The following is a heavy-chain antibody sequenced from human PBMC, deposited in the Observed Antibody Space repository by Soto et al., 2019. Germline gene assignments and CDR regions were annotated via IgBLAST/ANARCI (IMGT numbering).Heavy chain of an antibody. Sequence: SVPTLVNPTQTLTLTCTFSGFSLSTSGMCVSWIRQPPGKALEWLALIDWDDDKYYSTSLKTRLTISKDTSKNQVVLTMTNMDHVDTDKYYRARTPANTYGGNNTRAGYYYYYRMDVWGKGTTV. CDR3: ARTPANTYGGNNTRAGYYYYYRMDV. V-gene: IGHV2-70*01. D-gene: IGHD2-15*01. CDR2: IDWDDDK. CDR1: GFSLSTSGMC. J-gene: IGHJ6*04.